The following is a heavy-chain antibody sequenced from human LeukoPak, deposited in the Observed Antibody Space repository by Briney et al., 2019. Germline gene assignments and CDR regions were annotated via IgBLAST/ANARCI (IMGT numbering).Heavy chain of an antibody. J-gene: IGHJ4*02. CDR3: AGERGEEYSSGWYKRNYFDN. CDR1: GGSISSSSYY. Sequence: PSETLSLTCTVSGGSISSSSYYWAWIRQPPGKGLEWIASGDYSGGTYYNPSLESRVATSADMSKNQFSLKLTSVTGADTAVYYCAGERGEEYSSGWYKRNYFDNWGQGIRVTVSS. CDR2: GDYSGGT. V-gene: IGHV4-39*07. D-gene: IGHD6-19*01.